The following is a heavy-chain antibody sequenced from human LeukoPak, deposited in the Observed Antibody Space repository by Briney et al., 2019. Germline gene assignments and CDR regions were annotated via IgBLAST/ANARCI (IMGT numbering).Heavy chain of an antibody. CDR3: ARDPYNGAYSEGYYYYFMDV. J-gene: IGHJ6*03. CDR1: GITFSNYN. D-gene: IGHD1-1*01. CDR2: ITSSSPYT. V-gene: IGHV3-21*01. Sequence: PGGSLRLSCAAPGITFSNYNMNWVRQAPGKGLEWISSITSSSPYTFYADSVKGRFTISRDNAKNSLYLQMNSLRVEDTAVYYCARDPYNGAYSEGYYYYFMDVWGKGTTVTVSS.